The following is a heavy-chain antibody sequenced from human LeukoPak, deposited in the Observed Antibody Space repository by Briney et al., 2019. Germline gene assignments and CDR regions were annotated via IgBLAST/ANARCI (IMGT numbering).Heavy chain of an antibody. CDR2: ISGSGGST. J-gene: IGHJ4*02. Sequence: PGGSLRLSCAASGFTFNSYAMSWVRQAPGKGLEWVSSISGSGGSTYYADSVKGRFTISRDNSKNTLYLQMNSLRAEDTAVYYCAKDVRGGCTGGNCNDWGQGTLVTVSS. CDR1: GFTFNSYA. CDR3: AKDVRGGCTGGNCND. D-gene: IGHD2-8*02. V-gene: IGHV3-23*01.